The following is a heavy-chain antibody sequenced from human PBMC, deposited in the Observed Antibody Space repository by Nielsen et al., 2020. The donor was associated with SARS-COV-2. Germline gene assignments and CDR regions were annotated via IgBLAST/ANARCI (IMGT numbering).Heavy chain of an antibody. D-gene: IGHD6-13*01. CDR2: IHPSGNT. J-gene: IGHJ4*02. V-gene: IGHV4-34*01. Sequence: GSLRLSCAASGFPFSSYEMNWIRQPPGKGLEWIGEIHPSGNTNYNPSLESRVTMSLDTSKNQFSLKLSSVTAADTAVYYCAKGTDSRKQGYWGQGTLVTVSA. CDR3: AKGTDSRKQGY. CDR1: GFPFSSYE.